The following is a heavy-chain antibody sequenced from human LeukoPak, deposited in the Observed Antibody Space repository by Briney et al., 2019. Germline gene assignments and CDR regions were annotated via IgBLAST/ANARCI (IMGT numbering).Heavy chain of an antibody. CDR3: ARELPTVGRKTFDY. CDR1: GYTFTSYG. Sequence: GASVKVSCKASGYTFTSYGIIWVRQAPGQGLEWMGWISTYNGNTNYAQEFQGRVTITRDTSASTAYMELSSLRSEDMAVYYCARELPTVGRKTFDYWGQGTLVTVSS. D-gene: IGHD3-10*01. J-gene: IGHJ4*02. V-gene: IGHV1-18*03. CDR2: ISTYNGNT.